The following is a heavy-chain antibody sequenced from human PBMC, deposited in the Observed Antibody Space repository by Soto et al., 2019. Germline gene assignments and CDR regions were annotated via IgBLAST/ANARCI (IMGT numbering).Heavy chain of an antibody. CDR2: IIPIFGTA. Sequence: GASVKVSCKASGGTFSSYAISWVRQAPGQGLEWMGGIIPIFGTANYAQKFQGRVTITADESTSTAYMELSSLRSEDTAVYYCARDHSIASSGAWWLDPWGQGTLVTVSS. V-gene: IGHV1-69*13. CDR3: ARDHSIASSGAWWLDP. CDR1: GGTFSSYA. J-gene: IGHJ5*02. D-gene: IGHD6-13*01.